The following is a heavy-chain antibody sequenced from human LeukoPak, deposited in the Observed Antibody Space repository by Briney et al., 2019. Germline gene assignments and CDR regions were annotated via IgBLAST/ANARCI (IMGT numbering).Heavy chain of an antibody. Sequence: ASVKVSCKASGYTFTGYYMHWVRQAPGQGLEWMGRINPNSGGTNYAQKFQGRVTMTRDTSISTAYMELSRLRSDDTAVYYCAREGRVRKGYYVSYYYMDVWGKGTTVTVSS. CDR2: INPNSGGT. CDR1: GYTFTGYY. CDR3: AREGRVRKGYYVSYYYMDV. V-gene: IGHV1-2*06. D-gene: IGHD3-3*01. J-gene: IGHJ6*03.